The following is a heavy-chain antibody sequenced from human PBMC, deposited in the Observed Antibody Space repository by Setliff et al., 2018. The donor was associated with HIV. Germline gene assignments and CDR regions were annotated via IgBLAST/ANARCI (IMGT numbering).Heavy chain of an antibody. CDR1: GYSISSGYY. CDR3: ARTLRAAAMGYFDY. CDR2: IYHIGST. J-gene: IGHJ4*02. D-gene: IGHD1-26*01. Sequence: SETLSLTCAVSGYSISSGYYWGWIRQPPGKGLEWIGSIYHIGSTYNNPSLKSRVTIAVDTSKNQFSLKLTSVNAADTAVYYRARTLRAAAMGYFDYWGQGTLVTVSS. V-gene: IGHV4-38-2*01.